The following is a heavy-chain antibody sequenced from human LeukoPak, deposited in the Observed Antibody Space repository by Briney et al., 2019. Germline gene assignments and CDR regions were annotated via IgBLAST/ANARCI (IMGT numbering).Heavy chain of an antibody. J-gene: IGHJ4*02. V-gene: IGHV3-74*01. CDR2: IHSGGSII. D-gene: IGHD1-26*01. CDR1: GHTFSTYW. Sequence: PGGSLRLSCTASGHTFSTYWMHWVRQAPVKGLVWVAGIHSGGSIIYYADSVKGRFTISRDNAKNTLYLQMNSLRVEDTAVYYCVAEERDFDCWGQGVLVTVSS. CDR3: VAEERDFDC.